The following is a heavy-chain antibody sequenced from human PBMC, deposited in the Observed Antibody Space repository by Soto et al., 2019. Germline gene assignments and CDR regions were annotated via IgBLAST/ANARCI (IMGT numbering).Heavy chain of an antibody. V-gene: IGHV1-3*01. D-gene: IGHD2-2*01. J-gene: IGHJ6*02. CDR2: INAGNGNT. CDR1: GYTFTSYP. Sequence: ASVKVSCKASGYTFTSYPMHWVRQAPGQRLEWMGWINAGNGNTKYSQKFQGRVTITRDTSASTAYMELSSLRSEDTAVYYCARDSGRSDVVPAAISAMDVWGQGTMVTVSS. CDR3: ARDSGRSDVVPAAISAMDV.